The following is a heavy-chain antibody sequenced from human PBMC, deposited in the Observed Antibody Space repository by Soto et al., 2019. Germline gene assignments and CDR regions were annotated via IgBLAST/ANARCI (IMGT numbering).Heavy chain of an antibody. J-gene: IGHJ4*02. CDR3: AKGEFSYCSGGGCYGAYFDF. D-gene: IGHD2-15*01. CDR1: GFTFSTSA. V-gene: IGHV3-30*18. Sequence: QVQLVESGGGVVQPGRSLRLSCAASGFTFSTSAMHWVRQTPGKGLEWVGLISSDGRTEYYADSVKGRFSISRDNSKNILYLQLNGLRAEDTAVYYCAKGEFSYCSGGGCYGAYFDFWGQGALVTVSS. CDR2: ISSDGRTE.